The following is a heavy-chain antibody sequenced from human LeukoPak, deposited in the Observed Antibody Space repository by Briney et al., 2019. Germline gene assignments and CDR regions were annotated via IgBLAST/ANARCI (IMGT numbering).Heavy chain of an antibody. CDR3: ARQLKGGANGFPHDAFDI. J-gene: IGHJ3*02. CDR2: IYLGDSDT. V-gene: IGHV5-51*01. CDR1: GYSFTSYW. D-gene: IGHD1-26*01. Sequence: GESLKISCKGSGYSFTSYWIGWVRQMPGKGLEWMGIIYLGDSDTRYSPSFQGQVTISADKSISTAYLQWSSLKASDTAMYYCARQLKGGANGFPHDAFDIWGQGTMVTVSS.